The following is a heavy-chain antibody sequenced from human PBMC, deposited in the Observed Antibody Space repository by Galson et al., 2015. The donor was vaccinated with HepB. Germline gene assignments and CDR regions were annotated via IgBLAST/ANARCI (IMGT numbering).Heavy chain of an antibody. J-gene: IGHJ4*02. CDR3: TLVDYYDSSGYYSRKDDY. Sequence: SLRLSCAASGFTFSGSAMHWVRQASGKGLEWVGRIRSKANSYATAYAASVKGRFTISRDDSKNTAYLQMNSLKTEDTAVYYCTLVDYYDSSGYYSRKDDYWGQGTLVTVSS. CDR2: IRSKANSYAT. V-gene: IGHV3-73*01. CDR1: GFTFSGSA. D-gene: IGHD3-22*01.